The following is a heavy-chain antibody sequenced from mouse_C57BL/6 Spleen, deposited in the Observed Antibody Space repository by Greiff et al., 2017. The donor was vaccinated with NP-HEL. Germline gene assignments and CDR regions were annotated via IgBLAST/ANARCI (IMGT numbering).Heavy chain of an antibody. Sequence: EVKLVESGGGLVKPGGSLKLSCAASGFTFSSYAMSWVRQTPEKRLEWVATISDGGSYTYYPDNVKGRFTISRDNAKNNLYLQMSHLKSEDTAMYYCARKGDDYDGPYYAMDYWGQGTSVTVSS. V-gene: IGHV5-4*03. CDR1: GFTFSSYA. CDR2: ISDGGSYT. D-gene: IGHD2-4*01. J-gene: IGHJ4*01. CDR3: ARKGDDYDGPYYAMDY.